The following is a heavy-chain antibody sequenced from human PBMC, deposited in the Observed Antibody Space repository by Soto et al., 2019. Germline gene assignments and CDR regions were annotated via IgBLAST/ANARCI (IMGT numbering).Heavy chain of an antibody. CDR3: AGGSSLCWECFHH. J-gene: IGHJ1*01. D-gene: IGHD2-2*01. CDR1: SGSISSYY. CDR2: VYNSGST. Sequence: QVQLQESGPGLVKPSETLSLTCNVSSGSISSYYWSWIRQPPGKGLEYIGHVYNSGSTIHSPSLKSRATISVDTSKNQFSLKLTSVTAADTAVYYCAGGSSLCWECFHHWGQGILITVSS. V-gene: IGHV4-59*01.